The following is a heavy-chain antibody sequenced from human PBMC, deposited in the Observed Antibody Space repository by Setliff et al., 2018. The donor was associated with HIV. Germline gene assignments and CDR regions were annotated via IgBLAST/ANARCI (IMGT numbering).Heavy chain of an antibody. D-gene: IGHD2-15*01. V-gene: IGHV3-13*01. CDR3: ARVMDWSGGSYCTDY. CDR1: GFTFSNYA. CDR2: IGTIDDT. Sequence: LRLSCVASGFTFSNYAMHWVRQATGKGLEWVSAIGTIDDTYYSDSVKGRFTISRENAKNSLYLQMNSLRAEDTAVYYCARVMDWSGGSYCTDYLGQGTLVTVSS. J-gene: IGHJ4*02.